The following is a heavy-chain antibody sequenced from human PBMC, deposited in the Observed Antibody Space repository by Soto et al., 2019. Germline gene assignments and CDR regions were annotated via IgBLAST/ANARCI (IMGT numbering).Heavy chain of an antibody. CDR2: IYYSGST. V-gene: IGHV4-39*07. D-gene: IGHD3-22*01. Sequence: SETLSLTCTVSGGSISSSSYYWGWIRQPPGKGLEWIGSIYYSGSTYYNPSLKSRVTISVDTSKNQFSLKLSSVTAADTAVYYCARVGRGYYYSYSYYFDYWGQGTLVTVSS. CDR3: ARVGRGYYYSYSYYFDY. CDR1: GGSISSSSYY. J-gene: IGHJ4*02.